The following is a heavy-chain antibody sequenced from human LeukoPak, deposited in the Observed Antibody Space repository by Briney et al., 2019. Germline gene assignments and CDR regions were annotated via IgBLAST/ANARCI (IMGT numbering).Heavy chain of an antibody. CDR1: GFTFDDYA. D-gene: IGHD3-22*01. Sequence: GRSLRLSCAASGFTFDDYAMHWVRQAPGKGLEWVSGISWNSGSIGYADSVKGRFTISSDNAKNSLYLQMNSLRAEDTALYYCAKDIGMDYYDSSGYSNYFDYWGQGTLVTVSS. V-gene: IGHV3-9*01. CDR3: AKDIGMDYYDSSGYSNYFDY. J-gene: IGHJ4*02. CDR2: ISWNSGSI.